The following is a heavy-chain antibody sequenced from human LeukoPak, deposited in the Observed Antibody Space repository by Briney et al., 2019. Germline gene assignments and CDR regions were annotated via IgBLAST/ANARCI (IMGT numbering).Heavy chain of an antibody. CDR3: AREHRRLSQTSPGDS. CDR2: IYYNEAT. D-gene: IGHD6-19*01. Sequence: PSETLSLTCSVSGGSIKSSDYYWGWIRQPPGRGLEWVGTIYYNEATQYNPSLKSRVTISVDTSKNQFSLRLSSVTAADTAVYYCAREHRRLSQTSPGDSWGQGILVTVSS. J-gene: IGHJ4*02. CDR1: GGSIKSSDYY. V-gene: IGHV4-39*07.